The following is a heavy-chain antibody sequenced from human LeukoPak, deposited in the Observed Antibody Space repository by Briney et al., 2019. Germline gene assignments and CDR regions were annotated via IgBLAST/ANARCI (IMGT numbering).Heavy chain of an antibody. D-gene: IGHD2-21*01. V-gene: IGHV3-23*01. Sequence: PGGSLRLSCAVSGFTFSTYAMTLVRQAPGKGLEWVSTVSGSGGSTYYADSVKGRFTISRDNSKNTLYLQMNSLRAEDTALYYCAKQCGGARSALYYFEYWGQGTLVTVSS. CDR2: VSGSGGST. J-gene: IGHJ4*02. CDR3: AKQCGGARSALYYFEY. CDR1: GFTFSTYA.